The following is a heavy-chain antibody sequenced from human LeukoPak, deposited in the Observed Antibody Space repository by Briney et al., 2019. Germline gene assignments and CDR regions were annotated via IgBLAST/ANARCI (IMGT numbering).Heavy chain of an antibody. J-gene: IGHJ4*02. D-gene: IGHD3-10*01. Sequence: GGSLRLSCAASGFTVSSNYMSWVRQAPGKGLEWVSYISSSSSTIYYADSVKGRFTISRDNAKNSLYLQMNSLRAEDTALYYCAKLGQVYYGSGSYSDWGQGTLVTVSS. CDR2: ISSSSSTI. CDR3: AKLGQVYYGSGSYSD. CDR1: GFTVSSNY. V-gene: IGHV3-48*04.